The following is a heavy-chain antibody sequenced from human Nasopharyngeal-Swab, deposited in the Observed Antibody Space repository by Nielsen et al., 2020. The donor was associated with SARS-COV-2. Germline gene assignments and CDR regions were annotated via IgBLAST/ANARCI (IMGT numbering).Heavy chain of an antibody. D-gene: IGHD2-2*01. CDR2: INPSGGST. Sequence: ASVKVSCKASGYTFTSYYMHWVRQAPGQGLEWMGIINPSGGSTSYAQKFQGRVTMTRDTSTSTVYMELSSLRSEDTAVYYCARDLDPIVVVPAAIEDAFDIWGQGTMVTVSS. J-gene: IGHJ3*02. CDR3: ARDLDPIVVVPAAIEDAFDI. V-gene: IGHV1-46*01. CDR1: GYTFTSYY.